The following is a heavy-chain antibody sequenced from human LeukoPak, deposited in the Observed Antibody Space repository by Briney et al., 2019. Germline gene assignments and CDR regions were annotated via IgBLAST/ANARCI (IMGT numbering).Heavy chain of an antibody. D-gene: IGHD2-15*01. Sequence: GGSLRLSCAASGFSFSRYWMSWVRQAPGKGLEWVANIKQDASEKYYVDSVKGRFTISRDNAKNSLYLQMNSLRAEDTAAYYCARLGSATATGERLPFDYWGQGTLVTVSS. CDR3: ARLGSATATGERLPFDY. CDR1: GFSFSRYW. V-gene: IGHV3-7*01. J-gene: IGHJ4*02. CDR2: IKQDASEK.